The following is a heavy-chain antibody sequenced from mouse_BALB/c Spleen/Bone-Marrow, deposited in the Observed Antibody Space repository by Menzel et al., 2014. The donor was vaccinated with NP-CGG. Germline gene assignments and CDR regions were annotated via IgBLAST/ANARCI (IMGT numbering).Heavy chain of an antibody. V-gene: IGHV1-31*01. J-gene: IGHJ1*01. Sequence: VQLKQSGPELVKPGASVKISCKASGYSFTGYYMHWVKQSHGNSLDWIGYIYPYNGVSSYNQKFKGKATLTVGKSSSTAYMELRSLTSDDSAVYYCESRGEYFDVWGAGTTITVSS. CDR1: GYSFTGYY. CDR2: IYPYNGVS. CDR3: ESRGEYFDV.